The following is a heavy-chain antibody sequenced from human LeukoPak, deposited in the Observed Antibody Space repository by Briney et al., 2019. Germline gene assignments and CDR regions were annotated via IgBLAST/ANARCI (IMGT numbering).Heavy chain of an antibody. CDR1: GGSISSGGYS. CDR3: ARGISYCSGGSCYSVPAVDWFDP. D-gene: IGHD2-15*01. CDR2: LYHRGSP. V-gene: IGHV4-30-2*01. Sequence: PSETLSLTCAVSGGSISSGGYSWSWIRQPPGKGLGGMGYLYHRGSPYYNPSLTSRVTISVDRSKNQFSLKLSSVPAADTAVYYCARGISYCSGGSCYSVPAVDWFDPWGQGTLVTVSS. J-gene: IGHJ5*02.